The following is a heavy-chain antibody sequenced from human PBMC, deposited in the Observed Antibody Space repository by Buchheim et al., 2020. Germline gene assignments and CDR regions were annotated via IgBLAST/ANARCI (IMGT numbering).Heavy chain of an antibody. D-gene: IGHD6-6*01. J-gene: IGHJ6*02. Sequence: QVQLVESGGGVVQPGRSLRLSCAASGFTFSSYAMHWVRQAPGKGLEWVAVISYDGSNKYYADSVKGRFTISRDNSKNTLYLQMNSLRAEDTAVYYCARACYSSSLYGMDVWGQGTT. CDR1: GFTFSSYA. CDR2: ISYDGSNK. V-gene: IGHV3-30-3*01. CDR3: ARACYSSSLYGMDV.